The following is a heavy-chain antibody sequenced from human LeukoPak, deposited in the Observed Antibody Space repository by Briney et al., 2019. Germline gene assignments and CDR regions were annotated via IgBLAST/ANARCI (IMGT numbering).Heavy chain of an antibody. Sequence: SETLSLTCAVYGGYFSGYYWSWIRQPPGKGLEWIGEINHSGSTNYNPSLKSRVTISVDTSKNQFSLKLSSVTAADTAVYYCARESLEMATIRHWFDPWGQGTLVTVSS. CDR3: ARESLEMATIRHWFDP. J-gene: IGHJ5*02. V-gene: IGHV4-34*01. CDR2: INHSGST. CDR1: GGYFSGYY. D-gene: IGHD5-24*01.